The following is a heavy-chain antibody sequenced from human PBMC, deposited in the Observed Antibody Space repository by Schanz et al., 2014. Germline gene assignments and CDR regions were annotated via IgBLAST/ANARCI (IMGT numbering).Heavy chain of an antibody. D-gene: IGHD2-8*02. J-gene: IGHJ3*02. CDR1: GYTFTAYF. CDR3: AREPLGCTGSGCQTYDAFDI. V-gene: IGHV1-2*06. CDR2: INPNTGGT. Sequence: QVLLVQSGAEVKQPRASVKVSCKASGYTFTAYFIHWVRQAPGQGLEWMGRINPNTGGTNFAQKFQGSVTMTRDPSISEAYMELTSLRSDDTAVYYCAREPLGCTGSGCQTYDAFDIWGQGTMVTVSS.